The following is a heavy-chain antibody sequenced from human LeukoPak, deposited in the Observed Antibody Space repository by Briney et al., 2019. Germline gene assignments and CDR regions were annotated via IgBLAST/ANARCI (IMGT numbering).Heavy chain of an antibody. D-gene: IGHD3-22*01. CDR3: ARANHYYDSSGYVDY. CDR2: IYHSGST. J-gene: IGHJ4*02. Sequence: PSETLSLTCAVSGVSISSGGYSWSWIRQPPGKGLEWIGYIYHSGSTYYNPSLKSRVTISVDRSKNQFSLKLSSVTAADTAVYYCARANHYYDSSGYVDYWGQGTLVTVSS. CDR1: GVSISSGGYS. V-gene: IGHV4-30-2*01.